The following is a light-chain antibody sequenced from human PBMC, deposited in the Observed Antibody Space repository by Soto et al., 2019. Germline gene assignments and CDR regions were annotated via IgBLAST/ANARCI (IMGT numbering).Light chain of an antibody. J-gene: IGKJ4*01. CDR3: QRLSHA. Sequence: IQFTQSPSSLSASVGDRVTITCRASQDMSNYLAWYQQKPGKAPKLLIYAASTLQSGVPSRFSGSGSGTDFTLTISSLQPDDFATYYCQRLSHAFGGGTKVDIK. V-gene: IGKV1-9*01. CDR1: QDMSNY. CDR2: AAS.